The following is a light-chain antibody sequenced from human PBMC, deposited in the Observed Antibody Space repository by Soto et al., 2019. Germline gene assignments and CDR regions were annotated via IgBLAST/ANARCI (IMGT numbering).Light chain of an antibody. CDR2: AAS. V-gene: IGKV1-39*01. Sequence: DIQMTQSPSSLSASVGDRVTITCRARQTITTYLNWYQQRSGEAPNLLIDAASHLQSGVPSRFSGSGSGTDFTLNISSLAPVDFATYYCQQSYSTPVLFGPGNTVSLK. CDR1: QTITTY. CDR3: QQSYSTPVL. J-gene: IGKJ3*01.